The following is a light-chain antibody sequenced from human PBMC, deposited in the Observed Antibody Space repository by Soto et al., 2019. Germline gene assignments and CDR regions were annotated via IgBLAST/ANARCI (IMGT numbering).Light chain of an antibody. CDR1: SGYSSYI. CDR3: ETWDTNTRV. Sequence: QSVLTQSSSASASLGSSVKLTCTLSSGYSSYIIAWHQQQPGKAPRYLMKLEGSGNYNKGSGVPDRFSGSSSGADRYLTISNLQFEDEADYYCETWDTNTRVFAGGTKVTVL. J-gene: IGLJ2*01. CDR2: LEGSGNY. V-gene: IGLV4-60*02.